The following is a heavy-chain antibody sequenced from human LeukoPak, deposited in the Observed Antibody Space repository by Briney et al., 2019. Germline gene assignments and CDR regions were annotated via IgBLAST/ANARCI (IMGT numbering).Heavy chain of an antibody. CDR1: GGTFSSYA. V-gene: IGHV1-69*13. D-gene: IGHD3-10*01. CDR3: AREDPLWFGIDY. Sequence: SVKVSCKASGGTFSSYAISWVRQAPGQGLEWMGGMIPIFGTANYAQKFQGRVTITADESTSTAYMELSSLRSDDTAVYYCAREDPLWFGIDYWGQGTLVTVSS. CDR2: MIPIFGTA. J-gene: IGHJ4*02.